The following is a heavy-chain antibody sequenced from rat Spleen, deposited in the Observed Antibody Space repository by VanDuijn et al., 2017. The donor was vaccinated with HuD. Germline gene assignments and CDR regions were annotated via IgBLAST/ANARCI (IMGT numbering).Heavy chain of an antibody. CDR1: GFTFSHYG. Sequence: EVQLVESGGDLVQPGRSLKLTCAASGFTFSHYGMAWVRQAPTKGLEWVATLSYDGHTTYYRDSVKGRFTISRDIAKSTLYLQMDSLGSEDTATYYCARHGGLRDWFAYWGQGTLVTVSS. CDR3: ARHGGLRDWFAY. CDR2: LSYDGHTT. J-gene: IGHJ3*01. D-gene: IGHD1-11*01. V-gene: IGHV5-29*01.